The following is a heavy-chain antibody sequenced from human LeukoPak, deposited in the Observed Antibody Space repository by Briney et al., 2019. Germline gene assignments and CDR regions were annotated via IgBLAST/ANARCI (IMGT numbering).Heavy chain of an antibody. V-gene: IGHV4-59*01. CDR3: ARTTMVRGTYYMDV. J-gene: IGHJ6*03. Sequence: SATLSVTCTASGGSISSYYWSLIRQPPPKTLHWSGYIYYSGSTNYNPSLKSRVTISVDTSKNQFSLKLSSVTAADTAVYYCARTTMVRGTYYMDVWGKGTTVTISS. CDR2: IYYSGST. CDR1: GGSISSYY. D-gene: IGHD3-10*01.